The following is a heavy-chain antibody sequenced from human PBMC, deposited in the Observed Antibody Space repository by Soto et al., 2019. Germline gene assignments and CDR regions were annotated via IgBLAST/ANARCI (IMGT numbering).Heavy chain of an antibody. Sequence: QVQLVQSGAEVKKPGSSVKVSCKASGGTFSNYAFSWVRQAPGQGLEWMGGILPIFTTATYAPKFQDRVTITADESTSTVYMDLSSLRSEDTALYYCARDHWTPVGGSGSYYMLDFWGQGILVTVSP. D-gene: IGHD3-10*01. J-gene: IGHJ4*02. CDR2: ILPIFTTA. CDR3: ARDHWTPVGGSGSYYMLDF. V-gene: IGHV1-69*01. CDR1: GGTFSNYA.